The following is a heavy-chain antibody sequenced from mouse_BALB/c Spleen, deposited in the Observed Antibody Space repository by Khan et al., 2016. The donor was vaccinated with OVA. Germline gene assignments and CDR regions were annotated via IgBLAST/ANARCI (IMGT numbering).Heavy chain of an antibody. J-gene: IGHJ4*01. Sequence: LVESGPELKKPGETVKISCKASGYTFTNYGMNWVKQAPGKGLKWMGFINTYTGDPTYADDFKGRFAFSLETSASTAYLQINNLKNEDTSTYFCARVGYSGTMDYWGQGTSVTVSS. CDR2: INTYTGDP. V-gene: IGHV9-3-1*01. CDR1: GYTFTNYG. D-gene: IGHD2-14*01. CDR3: ARVGYSGTMDY.